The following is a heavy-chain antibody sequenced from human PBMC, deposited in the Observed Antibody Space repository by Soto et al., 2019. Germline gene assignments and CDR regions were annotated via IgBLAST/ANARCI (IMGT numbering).Heavy chain of an antibody. Sequence: PSETLSVTCTASPGSISSYYWSWIRQPPGKGLEWIGYIYYSGSTNYNPSLKSRVTIPVDTSKNQLSLKLGSVTAADTAVYYCARRYGYYFDYWGQGTLVTIS. J-gene: IGHJ4*02. CDR1: PGSISSYY. V-gene: IGHV4-59*08. CDR3: ARRYGYYFDY. D-gene: IGHD4-17*01. CDR2: IYYSGST.